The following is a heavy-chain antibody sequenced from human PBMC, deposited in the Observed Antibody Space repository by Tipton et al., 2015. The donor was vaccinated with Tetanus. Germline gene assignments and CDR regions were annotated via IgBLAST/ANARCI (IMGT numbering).Heavy chain of an antibody. J-gene: IGHJ4*02. V-gene: IGHV3-48*02. CDR3: ARGLCTSSSCPKHYFDY. Sequence: QLVQSGGGLVQPGGSLKLSCAASGFTFSTYSMNWVRQAPGKGLEWVSSIGVSSSPIYYADSVKGRFTISRDNAKNSLLLQMNSLRDEDTAVYYCARGLCTSSSCPKHYFDYWGQGTLVTVSS. CDR2: IGVSSSPI. CDR1: GFTFSTYS. D-gene: IGHD2-2*01.